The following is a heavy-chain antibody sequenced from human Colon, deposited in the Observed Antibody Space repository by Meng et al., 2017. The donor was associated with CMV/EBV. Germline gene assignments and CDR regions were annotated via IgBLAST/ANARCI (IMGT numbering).Heavy chain of an antibody. V-gene: IGHV1-2*02. CDR3: VRESWYFDF. Sequence: QVRLVQSGTAVNTPGASVTVSCKTSGYTFTANQLHWVRQAPGQGLEWMGWIYPQDGGTYFAQKFQDRVTLTRDTSITTAYMELSGLTSDDTAIYYCVRESWYFDFWGEGTLVTVSS. CDR2: IYPQDGGT. D-gene: IGHD6-13*01. CDR1: GYTFTANQ. J-gene: IGHJ4*02.